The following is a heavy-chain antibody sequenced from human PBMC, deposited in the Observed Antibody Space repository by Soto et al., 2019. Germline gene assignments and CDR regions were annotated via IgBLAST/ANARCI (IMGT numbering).Heavy chain of an antibody. CDR1: GGSFSGYY. CDR3: ARDKITGLVDY. J-gene: IGHJ4*02. V-gene: IGHV4-34*01. D-gene: IGHD2-8*02. Sequence: QVQLQQWGAGLLKPSETLSLTCAVYGGSFSGYYWTWIRQPPGTGLEWIGEINHSGSTNYNTSLKCRVTISVDTSKNQFSLKLTSVTAADSAVYYCARDKITGLVDYWGQGTLVTVSS. CDR2: INHSGST.